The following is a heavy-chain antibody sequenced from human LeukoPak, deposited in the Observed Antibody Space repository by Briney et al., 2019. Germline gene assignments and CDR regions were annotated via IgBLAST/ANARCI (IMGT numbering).Heavy chain of an antibody. CDR3: ARQGDAYGSGSYFGY. J-gene: IGHJ4*02. CDR2: IYTAADT. D-gene: IGHD3-10*01. CDR1: GFTVSSNS. V-gene: IGHV3-53*01. Sequence: GGSLRLSCAASGFTVSSNSMSWVRQAPGKGLEWVSGIYTAADTYYADSVKGRFTISRDSSKNTLYLQVNSLRAEDTAVYYCARQGDAYGSGSYFGYWGQGTLVTVSS.